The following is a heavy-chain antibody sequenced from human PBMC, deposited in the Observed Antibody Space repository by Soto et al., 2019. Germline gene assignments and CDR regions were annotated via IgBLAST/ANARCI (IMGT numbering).Heavy chain of an antibody. CDR1: GLTFSSYS. V-gene: IGHV3-48*01. CDR3: ARGRYCSSTSCQSPYYRAV. J-gene: IGHJ6*03. Sequence: GGSLRLSCAASGLTFSSYSMNWVRQAPGKGLEWVSYISSSSSTIYYADSVKGRFTISRDNAKNSLYLQMNSLRAEDTAVYYCARGRYCSSTSCQSPYYRAVWGKGTTVTVSS. CDR2: ISSSSSTI. D-gene: IGHD2-2*01.